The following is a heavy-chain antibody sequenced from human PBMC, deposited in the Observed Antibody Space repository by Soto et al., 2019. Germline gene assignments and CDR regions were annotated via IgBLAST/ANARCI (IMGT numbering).Heavy chain of an antibody. CDR1: GDSVSTNSAT. J-gene: IGHJ6*02. Sequence: SQTLSLTCAISGDSVSTNSATWDWIRQSPSRGLEWLGRTYYRSKWYNDYAVSVKGRITINPDTSNNQLSLQLNSVTPDDTAVYYCASSHALYYYYGMDVWGQGTTVTVSS. D-gene: IGHD2-2*01. CDR2: TYYRSKWYN. V-gene: IGHV6-1*01. CDR3: ASSHALYYYYGMDV.